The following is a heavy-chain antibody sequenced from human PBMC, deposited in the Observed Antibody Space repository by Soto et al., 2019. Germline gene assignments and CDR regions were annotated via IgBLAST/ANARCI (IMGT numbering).Heavy chain of an antibody. CDR1: GFSLSTSGVG. J-gene: IGHJ5*02. V-gene: IGHV2-5*02. CDR2: IYWDDDK. CDR3: GREIALPAKGYWLDR. Sequence: QITLKESGPTLVKPTQTLTLTCTFSGFSLSTSGVGVGWIRQPPGKALEWLALIYWDDDKRYSPSLKHRLTVTTDTAKNQVVLTMTNMDPVDTATYCRGREIALPAKGYWLDRWGQGTLVTVSS. D-gene: IGHD6-19*01.